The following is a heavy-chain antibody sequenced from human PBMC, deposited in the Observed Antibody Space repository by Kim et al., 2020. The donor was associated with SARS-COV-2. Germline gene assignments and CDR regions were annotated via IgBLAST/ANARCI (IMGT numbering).Heavy chain of an antibody. CDR1: GYTFTNYV. CDR3: ARGIAMTVSGY. CDR2: INGGNGDT. Sequence: ASVKVSCKASGYTFTNYVMHWVRQAPGQRLEWMGWINGGNGDTKYSLMFQGRVTITRDTSATTVYMELSSLRFEDTAVYYCARGIAMTVSGYWGQGTLVTVSS. D-gene: IGHD6-19*01. J-gene: IGHJ4*02. V-gene: IGHV1-3*01.